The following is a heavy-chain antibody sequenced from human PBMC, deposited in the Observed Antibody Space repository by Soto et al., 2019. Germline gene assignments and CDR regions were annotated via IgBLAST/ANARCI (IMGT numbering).Heavy chain of an antibody. Sequence: GGSLILSCTAPGFTFSSYGMHWVRPAAGKALEGVAVISYDGSNKYDAASVKGRFVTARDNSRNTLYLLVPSLRAEDTGAYYGGKGLLRLQLLQRMDCWGQRPTVTVS. CDR3: GKGLLRLQLLQRMDC. J-gene: IGHJ6*02. CDR2: ISYDGSNK. D-gene: IGHD5-12*01. V-gene: IGHV3-30*18. CDR1: GFTFSSYG.